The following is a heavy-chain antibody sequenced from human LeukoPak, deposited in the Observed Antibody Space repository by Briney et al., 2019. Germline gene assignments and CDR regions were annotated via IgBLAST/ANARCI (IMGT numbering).Heavy chain of an antibody. CDR1: GFTFDDYG. CDR3: ARDAYYYGSGSYYNGPFDY. CDR2: INWNGGST. Sequence: PGGSLRLSCAASGFTFDDYGMSWVRQAPGKGLEWVSGINWNGGSTSYADSVKGRFTISRDNAKNYLYLQMNSLRAEDTALYYCARDAYYYGSGSYYNGPFDYWGQGTLVTVSS. V-gene: IGHV3-20*04. J-gene: IGHJ4*02. D-gene: IGHD3-10*01.